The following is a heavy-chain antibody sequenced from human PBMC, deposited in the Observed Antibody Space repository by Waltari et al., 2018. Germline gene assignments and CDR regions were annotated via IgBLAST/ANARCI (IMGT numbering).Heavy chain of an antibody. CDR2: INHSGNT. J-gene: IGHJ6*03. CDR1: GGSFSGNY. CDR3: ANRDLNKSYYYMDV. Sequence: QVQLQQWGAGLLRPSETLSLTCGVHGGSFSGNYWTWIRQSPGKGSEWIGEINHSGNTKYNPSLKSRVTMSVDTSKNHFSLNLTSVTAADTAVYYCANRDLNKSYYYMDVWGKGSTVIVSS. V-gene: IGHV4-34*01.